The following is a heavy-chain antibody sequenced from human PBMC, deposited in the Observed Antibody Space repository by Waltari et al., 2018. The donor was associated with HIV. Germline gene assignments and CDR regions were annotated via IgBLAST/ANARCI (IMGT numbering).Heavy chain of an antibody. CDR1: GGSITSYY. Sequence: QVQLQESGPGLVKPSETLSLTCTVSGGSITSYYWSWIRQPPGKGLEWIGYIYYSGSTNYNPSLMSRVTISVDTSKNQFSLNVTSVTAADTAVYYCARGPTRYYFDNWGQGTLVTVSS. V-gene: IGHV4-59*01. D-gene: IGHD2-2*01. J-gene: IGHJ4*02. CDR2: IYYSGST. CDR3: ARGPTRYYFDN.